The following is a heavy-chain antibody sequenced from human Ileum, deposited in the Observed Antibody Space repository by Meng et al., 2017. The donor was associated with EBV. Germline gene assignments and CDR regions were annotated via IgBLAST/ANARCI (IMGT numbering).Heavy chain of an antibody. CDR1: GGPISSSNYC. CDR2: ICYTDYT. V-gene: IGHV4-39*01. D-gene: IGHD4-17*01. Sequence: QLLLQESGPGLVKPSETLSLPCSVSGGPISSSNYCWGWIRQPPGKGLEWIQSICYTDYTYYNPSLKSRVTISADKSKNQFSLRLNSLTAADTAVYYCAMGPDYAKTGYWGQGTLVTVSS. CDR3: AMGPDYAKTGY. J-gene: IGHJ4*02.